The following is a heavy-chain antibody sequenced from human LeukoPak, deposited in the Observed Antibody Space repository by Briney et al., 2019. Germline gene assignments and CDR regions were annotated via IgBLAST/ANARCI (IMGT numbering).Heavy chain of an antibody. CDR1: GDTFTTYA. V-gene: IGHV1-69*06. CDR3: ARESSSQELGYRYNHDAFDI. CDR2: IIPMFGTP. Sequence: ASVKVSCKASGDTFTTYAIIWVRQAPGQGLEWMGGIIPMFGTPNYAQRLQGRVTITADKSTKTAYMELSSLRSDDTAVYYCARESSSQELGYRYNHDAFDIWGQGTMVTVSS. J-gene: IGHJ3*02. D-gene: IGHD3-16*02.